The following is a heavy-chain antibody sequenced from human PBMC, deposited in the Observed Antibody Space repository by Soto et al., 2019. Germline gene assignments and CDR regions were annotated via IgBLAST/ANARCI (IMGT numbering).Heavy chain of an antibody. CDR2: ISTNSCDT. Sequence: GASVKVSCKASGYTFFTYDIRWVRQAPGQGLEWMGWISTNSCDTKYAQKFQGRVTMTTDTSTTTAYLELRSLRYDDTAVYYCARHHGPTTSENWFDPWGQGTLVTVSS. CDR1: GYTFFTYD. V-gene: IGHV1-18*01. J-gene: IGHJ5*02. CDR3: ARHHGPTTSENWFDP. D-gene: IGHD5-12*01.